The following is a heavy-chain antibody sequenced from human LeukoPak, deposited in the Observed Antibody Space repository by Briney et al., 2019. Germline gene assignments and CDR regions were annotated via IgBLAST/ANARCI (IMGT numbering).Heavy chain of an antibody. Sequence: PSETLSLTFTVSGGSISSYYWSWIRQPPGKGLEWIGYIYYSGSTNYNPSLKSRVTISVDTSKNQFSLKLSSVTAADTAVYYCARHLYYYYGMDVWGQGTTVTVSS. CDR3: ARHLYYYYGMDV. J-gene: IGHJ6*02. CDR2: IYYSGST. V-gene: IGHV4-59*08. CDR1: GGSISSYY.